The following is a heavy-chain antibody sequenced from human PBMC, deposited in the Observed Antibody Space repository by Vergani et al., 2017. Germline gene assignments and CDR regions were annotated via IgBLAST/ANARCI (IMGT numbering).Heavy chain of an antibody. D-gene: IGHD3-16*02. V-gene: IGHV4-4*07. J-gene: IGHJ6*03. CDR1: GGSISPYY. CDR2: IYTSEST. CDR3: ARASLRALVGYYYYMDV. Sequence: QVQLQESGPGLVKPSETLSLTCIVSGGSISPYYWSWIRQPAGKGLEWIGRIYTSESTNYNPSLKSRVTMSVDKSKNQFSLWVNSVTAADTAVYFCARASLRALVGYYYYMDVWGKGKTVVVSS.